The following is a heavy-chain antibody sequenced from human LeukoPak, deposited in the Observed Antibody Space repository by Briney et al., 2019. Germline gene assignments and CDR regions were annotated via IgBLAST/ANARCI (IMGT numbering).Heavy chain of an antibody. V-gene: IGHV3-33*06. CDR3: AKANVRDIFIAPGEYYFDY. CDR2: TWYDGSDE. D-gene: IGHD3-10*01. J-gene: IGHJ4*02. Sequence: GGSLRLSCAASGFTFSNYGMHWVRQAPGKGLEWVAVTWYDGSDEYYADSVKGRFTISRDNSKNTLYLQMNRLRAEDTAVYYCAKANVRDIFIAPGEYYFDYWGQGTLVTVSS. CDR1: GFTFSNYG.